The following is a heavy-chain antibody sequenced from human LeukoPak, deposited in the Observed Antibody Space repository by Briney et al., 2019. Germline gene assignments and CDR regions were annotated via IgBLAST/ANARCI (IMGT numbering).Heavy chain of an antibody. CDR2: IKQDGSER. V-gene: IGHV3-7*04. Sequence: GGSLRLSCAASGFTFSSYWMSWVRQAPGKGPEWVANIKQDGSERYYVDSVKGRFTISRDNAKNSLYLQMNSLRAEDTAVYYCAREYYYDSSGYSPDAFDIWGQGTMVTVSS. D-gene: IGHD3-22*01. CDR3: AREYYYDSSGYSPDAFDI. J-gene: IGHJ3*02. CDR1: GFTFSSYW.